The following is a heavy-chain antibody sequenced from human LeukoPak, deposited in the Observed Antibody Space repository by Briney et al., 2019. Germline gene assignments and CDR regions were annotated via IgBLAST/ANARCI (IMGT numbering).Heavy chain of an antibody. CDR3: AKEGHSGSFPYYFDY. Sequence: PGGSLRLSCAASGFTVSTNYMSWVRQAPGKGLEWVSVIYSGGSTYYADSVKGRFTISRDNSKNTLYLQMNSLRAEDTAVYYCAKEGHSGSFPYYFDYWGQGTLVTVSS. D-gene: IGHD1-26*01. CDR2: IYSGGST. V-gene: IGHV3-53*01. CDR1: GFTVSTNY. J-gene: IGHJ4*02.